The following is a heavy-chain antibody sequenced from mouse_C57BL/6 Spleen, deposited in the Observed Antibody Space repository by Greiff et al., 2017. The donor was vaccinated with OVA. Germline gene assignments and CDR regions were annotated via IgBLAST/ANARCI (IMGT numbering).Heavy chain of an antibody. CDR3: ARRGFEDYDGYAMDY. CDR2: IDPSDSYT. J-gene: IGHJ4*01. V-gene: IGHV1-50*01. CDR1: GYTFTSYW. Sequence: QVQLQQPGAELVKPGASVKLSCKASGYTFTSYWMQWVKQRPGQGLEWIGEIDPSDSYTNYNQKFKGKATLTVDTSSSTAYMQLSSLTSEDSAVYYFARRGFEDYDGYAMDYWGQGTSVTVSS. D-gene: IGHD2-4*01.